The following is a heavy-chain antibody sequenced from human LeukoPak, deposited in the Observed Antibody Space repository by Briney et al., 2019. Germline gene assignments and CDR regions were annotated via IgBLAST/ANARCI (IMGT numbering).Heavy chain of an antibody. Sequence: ASVKVSCKASGYIFSNYGISWVRQAPGQGLEWMGWISNYDSRTNFAQNFQGRVTLTTDTSTSTAYMELSSLRSEDTAVYYCARSFPPGPWGQGTLVTVSS. V-gene: IGHV1-18*01. CDR2: ISNYDSRT. D-gene: IGHD2/OR15-2a*01. CDR3: ARSFPPGP. J-gene: IGHJ5*02. CDR1: GYIFSNYG.